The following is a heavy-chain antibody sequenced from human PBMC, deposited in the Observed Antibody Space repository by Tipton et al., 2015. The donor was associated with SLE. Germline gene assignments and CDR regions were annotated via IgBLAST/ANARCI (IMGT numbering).Heavy chain of an antibody. CDR2: IHSRGST. CDR1: GVSVSSGGYY. Sequence: TLSLTCTVSGVSVSSGGYYWNWIRQHPGKGLEWIGCIHSRGSTYYTPSLKSRLTMSVDTSKNQFTLKLSSVTAADTAVYYCAREDVGVMVEASFDIWGQGTVVTVSS. CDR3: AREDVGVMVEASFDI. J-gene: IGHJ3*02. D-gene: IGHD2-15*01. V-gene: IGHV4-31*03.